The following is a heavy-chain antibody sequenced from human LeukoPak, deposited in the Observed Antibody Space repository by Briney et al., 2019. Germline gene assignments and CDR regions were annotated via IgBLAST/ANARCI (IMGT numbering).Heavy chain of an antibody. CDR1: GYTFTDYY. Sequence: ASVKVSCKTSGYTFTDYYMHWVRQAPGQGLEWMGWINPNSGGTNYAQKFQGRVTMTRDTSISTAYMELSRLRSDDTAVYYCAREGRGLVAATHSAFDIWGQGTMVTVSS. V-gene: IGHV1-2*02. CDR3: AREGRGLVAATHSAFDI. CDR2: INPNSGGT. D-gene: IGHD2-15*01. J-gene: IGHJ3*02.